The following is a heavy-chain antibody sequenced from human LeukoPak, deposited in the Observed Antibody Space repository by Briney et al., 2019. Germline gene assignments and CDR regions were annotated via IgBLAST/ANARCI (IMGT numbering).Heavy chain of an antibody. Sequence: ASVKVSCKTSGYTFTSYYIHWLRQAPGQRFEWMGWSDPKSGATKYEHFQGRVTMTRDTSISTAYMELSRLTSDDTAVYYCARENPNIAAAVGSWFDPWGQGTLVTVSS. D-gene: IGHD6-13*01. V-gene: IGHV1-2*02. CDR3: ARENPNIAAAVGSWFDP. J-gene: IGHJ5*02. CDR2: SDPKSGAT. CDR1: GYTFTSYY.